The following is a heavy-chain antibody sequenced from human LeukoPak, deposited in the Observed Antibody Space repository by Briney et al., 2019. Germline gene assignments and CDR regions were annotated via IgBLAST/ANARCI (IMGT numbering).Heavy chain of an antibody. Sequence: SVKVSCKASGGTFSSYAISWVRQAPGQGLEWMGRIIPTLGIANYAQKFQGRVTITADKSTSTAYMELSSLRSEDTAVYYCARDRYYYDSSGYPLGYWGQGTLVTVSS. V-gene: IGHV1-69*04. CDR3: ARDRYYYDSSGYPLGY. J-gene: IGHJ4*02. CDR2: IIPTLGIA. D-gene: IGHD3-22*01. CDR1: GGTFSSYA.